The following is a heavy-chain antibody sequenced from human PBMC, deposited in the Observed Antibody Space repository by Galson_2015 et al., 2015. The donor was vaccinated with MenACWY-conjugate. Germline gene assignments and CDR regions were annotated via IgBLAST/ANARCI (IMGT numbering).Heavy chain of an antibody. CDR2: IYSGDSA. Sequence: SLRLSCAASGLSVGRNYMSWVRQAPGKGLEWVSVIYSGDSAHYADSVKGRFTISRDSSKNTLNLQMNSLRAEDTAVYYCARDSGAGYCSGSSCYALAFDIWGRGTMVTVSS. CDR1: GLSVGRNY. D-gene: IGHD2-15*01. CDR3: ARDSGAGYCSGSSCYALAFDI. V-gene: IGHV3-53*01. J-gene: IGHJ3*02.